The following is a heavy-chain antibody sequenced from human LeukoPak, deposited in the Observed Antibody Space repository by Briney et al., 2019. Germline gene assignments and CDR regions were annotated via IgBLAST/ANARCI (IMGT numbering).Heavy chain of an antibody. Sequence: GESLRLSCAASGFTFNSFSMNWVRQAPGKGLEWVSFISHSSISIYYADSVKGRFTISRDNAKNSLYLQMNSLRAEDTAVYYCARVVGESIAVAGNDYWGQGTPVTVSS. CDR1: GFTFNSFS. J-gene: IGHJ4*02. CDR3: ARVVGESIAVAGNDY. V-gene: IGHV3-21*01. CDR2: ISHSSISI. D-gene: IGHD6-19*01.